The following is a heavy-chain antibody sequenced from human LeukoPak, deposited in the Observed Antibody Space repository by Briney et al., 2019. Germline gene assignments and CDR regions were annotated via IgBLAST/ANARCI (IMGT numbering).Heavy chain of an antibody. D-gene: IGHD5-18*01. Sequence: ASVKVSCKASGCTFTSYGISWVRQAPGQGLEWMGWISAYNGNANYAQKLQGRVTMTTDTSTSTAYMELRSLRSDDTAVYYCARDYSYGTPFDYWGQGTLVTVSS. CDR3: ARDYSYGTPFDY. CDR1: GCTFTSYG. V-gene: IGHV1-18*01. CDR2: ISAYNGNA. J-gene: IGHJ4*02.